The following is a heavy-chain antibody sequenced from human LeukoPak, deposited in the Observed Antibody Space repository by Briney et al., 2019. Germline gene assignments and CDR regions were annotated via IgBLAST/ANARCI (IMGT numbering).Heavy chain of an antibody. CDR1: GGSISSSSYY. CDR2: IYYSGST. D-gene: IGHD2/OR15-2a*01. V-gene: IGHV4-39*01. Sequence: SETLSLTCTVSGGSISSSSYYWGWIRQPPGKGLEWIGSIYYSGSTYYNPSLKSRVTISVDTSKNQFSLKLSSVTAADTAVYYCAGHHPRNTVDFWGQGTPVTVSS. J-gene: IGHJ4*02. CDR3: AGHHPRNTVDF.